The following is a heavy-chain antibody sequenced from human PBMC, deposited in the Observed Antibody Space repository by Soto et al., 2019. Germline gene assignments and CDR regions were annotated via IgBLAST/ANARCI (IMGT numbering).Heavy chain of an antibody. CDR1: GYTFTGYY. CDR3: ARDMYDSSGSNWFDP. Sequence: ASVKVSCKASGYTFTGYYMHWVRQAPGQGLEWMGWINPNSGGTNYAQKFQGRVTMTRDTSISTAYMELSRLRSDDTVVYYCARDMYDSSGSNWFDPWGQGTLVTAPQ. J-gene: IGHJ5*02. V-gene: IGHV1-2*02. CDR2: INPNSGGT. D-gene: IGHD3-22*01.